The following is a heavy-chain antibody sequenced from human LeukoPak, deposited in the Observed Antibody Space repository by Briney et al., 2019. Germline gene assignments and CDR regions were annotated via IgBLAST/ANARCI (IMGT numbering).Heavy chain of an antibody. J-gene: IGHJ4*02. CDR2: IYTSGST. D-gene: IGHD2-15*01. V-gene: IGHV4-4*07. CDR3: ARGGSWGYCSGGSCSYFDY. CDR1: GGSISSYY. Sequence: SETLSLTCTVSGGSISSYYWSWIRQPAGKGLEWIGRIYTSGSTNYNPSLKSRVTMSVDTSKNQFSLKLSSVTAADTAVYYCARGGSWGYCSGGSCSYFDYWGQGTLVTVSS.